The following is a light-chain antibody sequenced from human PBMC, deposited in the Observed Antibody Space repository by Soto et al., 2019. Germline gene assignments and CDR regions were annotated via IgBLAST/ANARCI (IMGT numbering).Light chain of an antibody. Sequence: QSALTQPASVSGSPGQSITISCTGTSIDVGGYNYVSWYQQHPGKAPKLMIYDVSYRPSGVSNRFSGSKSGNTASLTISGLQAEDEADYYCSSYTSSSTRVFGGGTKVTVL. J-gene: IGLJ2*01. CDR2: DVS. V-gene: IGLV2-14*01. CDR1: SIDVGGYNY. CDR3: SSYTSSSTRV.